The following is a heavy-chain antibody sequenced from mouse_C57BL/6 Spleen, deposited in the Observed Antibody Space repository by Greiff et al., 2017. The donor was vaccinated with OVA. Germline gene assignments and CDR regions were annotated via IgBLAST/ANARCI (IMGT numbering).Heavy chain of an antibody. J-gene: IGHJ4*01. V-gene: IGHV1-72*01. CDR2: IDPSSGGT. CDR3: SRGCYYEYYAMDY. Sequence: QVQLQQPGAELVKPGASVKLSCKASGYTFTSYWMHWVKQRPGRGLEWIGRIDPSSGGTKYNEKFKSKATLTVDKPSSTAYMELSSLTSEDCAVYDCSRGCYYEYYAMDYWGQGTSRTVSS. D-gene: IGHD1-1*01. CDR1: GYTFTSYW.